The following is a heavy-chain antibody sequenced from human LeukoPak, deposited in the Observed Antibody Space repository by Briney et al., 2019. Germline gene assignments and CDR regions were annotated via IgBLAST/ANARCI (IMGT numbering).Heavy chain of an antibody. CDR1: GFTFSSYD. D-gene: IGHD1-26*01. Sequence: PGGSLRLSCAASGFTFSSYDMHWVRQATGKGLEWVSAIGTAGDTYYPGSVKGRFTISRENAKNSLYLQMNSLRAGDTAVYYCARVRGGSYIYGMDVWGQGTTVTVSS. J-gene: IGHJ6*02. V-gene: IGHV3-13*01. CDR2: IGTAGDT. CDR3: ARVRGGSYIYGMDV.